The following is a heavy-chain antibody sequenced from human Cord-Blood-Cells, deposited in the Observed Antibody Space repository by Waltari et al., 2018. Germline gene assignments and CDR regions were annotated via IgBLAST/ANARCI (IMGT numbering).Heavy chain of an antibody. CDR2: INHSGST. CDR3: ARGRRIAVAGNFDY. D-gene: IGHD6-19*01. CDR1: GGSFSGYY. V-gene: IGHV4-34*01. J-gene: IGHJ4*02. Sequence: CAVYGGSFSGYYWSWIRQPPGKGLEWIGEINHSGSTNYNPSLKSRVTISVDTSKNQFSLKLSSVTAADTAVYYCARGRRIAVAGNFDYWGQGTLVTVSS.